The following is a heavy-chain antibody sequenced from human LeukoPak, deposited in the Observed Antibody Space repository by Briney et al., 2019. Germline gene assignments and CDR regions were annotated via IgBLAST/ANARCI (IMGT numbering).Heavy chain of an antibody. J-gene: IGHJ6*02. CDR3: AKDSLDIVVVPAAIPHYYYGMDV. V-gene: IGHV3-30*18. Sequence: SGGSLRLSCAASGFTFSSYGMHWVRQAPGKGLEWVAVISYDGSNKYYADSVKGRFTISRDNSKNTLYLQMNSLRAEDTAVYYCAKDSLDIVVVPAAIPHYYYGMDVWGQGTTVTVSS. D-gene: IGHD2-2*02. CDR1: GFTFSSYG. CDR2: ISYDGSNK.